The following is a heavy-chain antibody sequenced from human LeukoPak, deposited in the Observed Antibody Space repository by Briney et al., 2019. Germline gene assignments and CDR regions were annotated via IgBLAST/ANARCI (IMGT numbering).Heavy chain of an antibody. CDR1: GGSVSSKSAA. Sequence: SQTLSLTCVISGGSVSSKSAAWNWIRQSPSRGLEWLGRTYYRSKWSSDYAVSVESRIIINPDTSKNQFSLQLNSVTPDDTAVYYCVREVDLVVVTAVNFDYWGQGTLVTVSS. CDR2: TYYRSKWSS. D-gene: IGHD2-21*02. CDR3: VREVDLVVVTAVNFDY. V-gene: IGHV6-1*01. J-gene: IGHJ4*02.